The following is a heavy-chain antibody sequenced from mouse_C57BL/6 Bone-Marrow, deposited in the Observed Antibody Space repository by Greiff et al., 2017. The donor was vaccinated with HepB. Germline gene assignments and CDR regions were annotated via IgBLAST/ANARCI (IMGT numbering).Heavy chain of an antibody. CDR2: ISSGGDYI. V-gene: IGHV5-9-1*02. D-gene: IGHD2-5*01. Sequence: EVQRVESGEGLVKPGGSLKLSCAASGFTFSSYAMSWVRQTPEKRLEWVAYISSGGDYIYYADTVKGRFTISRDNARNTLYLQMSSLKSEDTAMYYWTRVPYYSNYYYYAMDYWGQGTSVTVAS. CDR3: TRVPYYSNYYYYAMDY. CDR1: GFTFSSYA. J-gene: IGHJ4*01.